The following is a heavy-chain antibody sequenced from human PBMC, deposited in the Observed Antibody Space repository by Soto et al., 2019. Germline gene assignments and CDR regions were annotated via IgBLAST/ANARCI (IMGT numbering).Heavy chain of an antibody. Sequence: GGSLRLSCAASGFTFSDYYMSWIRQAPGKGLEWVSYISSSGSTIYYADSVKGRFTISRDNAKNSLYLQMNSLRAEDTAVYYCEGGVGTMVRGVTSKEYYYYYMDVWGKGTTVTVSS. CDR3: EGGVGTMVRGVTSKEYYYYYMDV. V-gene: IGHV3-11*01. CDR2: ISSSGSTI. J-gene: IGHJ6*03. D-gene: IGHD3-10*01. CDR1: GFTFSDYY.